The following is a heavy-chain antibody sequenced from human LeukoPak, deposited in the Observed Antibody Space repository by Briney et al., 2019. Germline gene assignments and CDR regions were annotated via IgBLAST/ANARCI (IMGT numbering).Heavy chain of an antibody. CDR1: GYTFTGYY. CDR3: AREYSGYDGVAAF. J-gene: IGHJ4*02. V-gene: IGHV1-2*02. Sequence: ASVKVSCKASGYTFTGYYMHWVRRAPGQGLEWMGWINPNSGGTNYAQKFQGRVTMTRDTSISTAYMELSRLRSDDTAVYYCAREYSGYDGVAAFWGQGTLVTVSS. D-gene: IGHD5-12*01. CDR2: INPNSGGT.